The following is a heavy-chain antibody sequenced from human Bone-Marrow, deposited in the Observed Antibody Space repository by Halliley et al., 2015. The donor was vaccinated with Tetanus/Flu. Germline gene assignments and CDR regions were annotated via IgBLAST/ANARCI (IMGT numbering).Heavy chain of an antibody. CDR1: GYNFTNYW. J-gene: IGHJ6*02. V-gene: IGHV5-51*01. D-gene: IGHD3-3*01. CDR2: IYPADSDT. Sequence: QLVQSGAEVKKPGDSLKISCKASGYNFTNYWIGWVRQMPGKGLEWMGFIYPADSDTSYSPSFQGQVSISADKSISTAYLQWSSLKASDTAMYYCARHGFLEAHYSYGLDVWGQGTTVTVSS. CDR3: ARHGFLEAHYSYGLDV.